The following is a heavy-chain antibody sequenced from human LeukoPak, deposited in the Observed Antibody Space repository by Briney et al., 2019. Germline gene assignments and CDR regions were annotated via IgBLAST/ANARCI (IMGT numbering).Heavy chain of an antibody. J-gene: IGHJ3*02. CDR3: ARDLVTGTKGFDI. CDR2: ISYIGTA. V-gene: IGHV4-59*11. CDR1: AASFSSHY. Sequence: PSQTLSLTLAVFAASFSSHYSRWIRPPPGGRPGWVGYISYIGTATNTPSLNSRVTISIDTSKNQFSLKLSSVTTADTAVYYCARDLVTGTKGFDIWGLGTMVSVSS. D-gene: IGHD4-17*01.